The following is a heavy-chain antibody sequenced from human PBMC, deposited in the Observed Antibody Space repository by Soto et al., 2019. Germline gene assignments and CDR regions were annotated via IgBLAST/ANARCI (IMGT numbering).Heavy chain of an antibody. CDR1: GGSISSGGYY. J-gene: IGHJ6*02. CDR3: ARDLGKYCSSTSRYSSYGMHV. CDR2: IYYSGST. D-gene: IGHD2-2*01. Sequence: SETLSLTCTVSGGSISSGGYYWSWIRQHPGKGLEWTGYIYYSGSTYYNPSLKSRVTISVDTSKNQFSLKLSSVTAADTAVYYCARDLGKYCSSTSRYSSYGMHVPGPAPTVTVSS. V-gene: IGHV4-31*03.